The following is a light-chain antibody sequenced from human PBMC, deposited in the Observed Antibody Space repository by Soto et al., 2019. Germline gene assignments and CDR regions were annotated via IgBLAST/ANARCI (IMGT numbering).Light chain of an antibody. CDR2: AAS. V-gene: IGKV1-5*03. CDR1: QSISEW. Sequence: DIQMTQSPSTLSAYVGDRVTITCRASQSISEWLAWYQQKPGKPPNILIYAASTLASGVPSRFSGSGSGTEFTLTISSLQPEDLATYYCQQYDTYYSFGQGAKVDIK. J-gene: IGKJ2*03. CDR3: QQYDTYYS.